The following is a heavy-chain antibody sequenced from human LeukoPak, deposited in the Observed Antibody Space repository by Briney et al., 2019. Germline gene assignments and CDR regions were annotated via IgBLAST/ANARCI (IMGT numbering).Heavy chain of an antibody. J-gene: IGHJ4*02. D-gene: IGHD6-13*01. CDR3: ARDPQIAAAGTGEDY. Sequence: PGGSLRLSCAASGFTFSSYSMNWVRQAPGKGLEWVSSISSSSSYIYYADSVKGRFTISRDNAKNSLYLQMNSLRAEDTAVYYCARDPQIAAAGTGEDYWGQGTLVTVSS. V-gene: IGHV3-21*01. CDR1: GFTFSSYS. CDR2: ISSSSSYI.